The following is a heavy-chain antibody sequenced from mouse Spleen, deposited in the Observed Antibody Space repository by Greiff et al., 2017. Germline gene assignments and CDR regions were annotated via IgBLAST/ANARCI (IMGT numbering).Heavy chain of an antibody. V-gene: IGHV1-4*01. Sequence: VQRVESGAELARPGASVKMSCKASGYTFTSYTMHWVKQRPGQGLEWIGYINPSSGYTKYNQKFKDKATLTADKSSSTAYMQLSSLTSEDSAVYYCALSSVDYWGQGTTLTVSS. CDR3: ALSSVDY. J-gene: IGHJ2*01. CDR1: GYTFTSYT. D-gene: IGHD3-1*01. CDR2: INPSSGYT.